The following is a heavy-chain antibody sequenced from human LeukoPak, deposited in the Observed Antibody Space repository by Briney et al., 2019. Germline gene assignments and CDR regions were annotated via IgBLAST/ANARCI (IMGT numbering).Heavy chain of an antibody. V-gene: IGHV4-38-2*02. J-gene: IGHJ5*02. CDR2: IYHSGST. CDR3: ARQRFLEWLLSSREHNWFDP. Sequence: SETLSLTCTVSGGSISSYYWGWIRQPPGKGLEWIGSIYHSGSTYYNPSLKSRVTISVDTSKNQFSLKLSSVTAADTAVYYCARQRFLEWLLSSREHNWFDPWGQGTLVTVSS. CDR1: GGSISSYY. D-gene: IGHD3-3*01.